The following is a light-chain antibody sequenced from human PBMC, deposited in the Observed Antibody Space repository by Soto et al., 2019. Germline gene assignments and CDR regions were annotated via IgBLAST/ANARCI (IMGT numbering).Light chain of an antibody. CDR1: SSNIGAGYD. CDR3: QSYDSSLSAWV. J-gene: IGLJ3*02. V-gene: IGLV1-40*01. Sequence: QSVLTQPPSVSGAPGQRVTMSCTGSSSNIGAGYDVHWYQLLPGAAPKLLIYGNSNRPSGVPDRFSGSKSGTSASLAITGLQAEDEADYYCQSYDSSLSAWVFGGGTKVTVL. CDR2: GNS.